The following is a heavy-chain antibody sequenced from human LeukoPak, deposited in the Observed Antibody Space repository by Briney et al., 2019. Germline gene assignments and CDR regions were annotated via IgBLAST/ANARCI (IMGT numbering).Heavy chain of an antibody. D-gene: IGHD2-15*01. Sequence: GGSLRLSCAASGFTFSSYGMHWVRQAPGKGLEWVAIILYDGSEKYYADSVKGRFTISRDISNNTLYLQMNSLRGDDTAVYYCAKDRTVGVSTPIWFDPWGQGTLVTVSS. J-gene: IGHJ5*02. CDR3: AKDRTVGVSTPIWFDP. V-gene: IGHV3-30*18. CDR1: GFTFSSYG. CDR2: ILYDGSEK.